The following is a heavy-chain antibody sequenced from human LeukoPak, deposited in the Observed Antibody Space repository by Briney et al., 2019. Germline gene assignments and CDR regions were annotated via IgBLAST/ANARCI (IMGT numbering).Heavy chain of an antibody. CDR2: INPNSGGT. CDR1: GYTFTGYY. Sequence: ASVKVSFKASGYTFTGYYMHWVRQAPGQGIEWMGWINPNSGGTNYAQKFQGWVTMTRDTSISTAYVELSRLRSDDSAVYYCARGYCSGGSCYNNWFDPWGQGTLVTVSS. J-gene: IGHJ5*02. D-gene: IGHD2-15*01. CDR3: ARGYCSGGSCYNNWFDP. V-gene: IGHV1-2*04.